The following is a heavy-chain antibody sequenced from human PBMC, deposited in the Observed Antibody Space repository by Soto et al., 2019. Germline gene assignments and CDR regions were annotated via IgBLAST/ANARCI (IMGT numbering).Heavy chain of an antibody. CDR2: ISSDGSKT. V-gene: IGHV3-30*18. Sequence: QVQLVESGGGVVQPGRSLTLSCAASGFTFSSYGIHWLHQAPGKGLEWVAVISSDGSKTYYADSVKGRFTISRDNSKNTVSLHMNSLRVEDTAVYYCAKDHQYSSGWYSPSYYQYGMDVWGQGTTVTVSS. CDR3: AKDHQYSSGWYSPSYYQYGMDV. D-gene: IGHD6-19*01. J-gene: IGHJ6*02. CDR1: GFTFSSYG.